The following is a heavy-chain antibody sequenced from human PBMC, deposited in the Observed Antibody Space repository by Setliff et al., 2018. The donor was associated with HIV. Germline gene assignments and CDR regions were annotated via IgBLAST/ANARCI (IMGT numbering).Heavy chain of an antibody. CDR1: GFSLTTSGVH. CDR3: AHCMVSEWGVSRGYPFDY. D-gene: IGHD3-22*01. V-gene: IGHV2-5*02. J-gene: IGHJ4*02. Sequence: SGPTLVNPTQTLTLTCTFSGFSLTTSGVHVGWIRQPPGKALEWLALIYWDDDKRSSPSLKNRVTITKDTSKNQVVLTMTNLDPVDTATYYCAHCMVSEWGVSRGYPFDYWGQGTLVTVSS. CDR2: IYWDDDK.